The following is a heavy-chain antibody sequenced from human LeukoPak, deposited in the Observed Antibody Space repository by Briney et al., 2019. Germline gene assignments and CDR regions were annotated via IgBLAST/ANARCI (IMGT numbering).Heavy chain of an antibody. V-gene: IGHV3-23*01. D-gene: IGHD5-12*01. CDR2: ISGSRLTT. J-gene: IGHJ4*02. CDR1: GFTFSSYA. Sequence: GGSLRLSCAASGFTFSSYAMSWVRQAPGKGLEWVSAISGSRLTTYYADSVKGRFTVSRDNSRNTLYLQMNSLRAEDTAVYYCAKGGSAYDSRGVDYCGQGTLVTVSS. CDR3: AKGGSAYDSRGVDY.